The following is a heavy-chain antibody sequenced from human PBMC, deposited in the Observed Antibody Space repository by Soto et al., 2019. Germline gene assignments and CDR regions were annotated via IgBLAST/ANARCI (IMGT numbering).Heavy chain of an antibody. Sequence: QVQLVQSGAEVKKPGASVKVSCKASGYTFTSYGISWVRQAPGQGLEWMGWISAYNGNTNYAQKLQGRVTMTTDTSTSTAYMELRSLRSDDTAVYYCARDTVYYYGSGSRDAFDIWGQGTMVTVSS. CDR1: GYTFTSYG. CDR3: ARDTVYYYGSGSRDAFDI. J-gene: IGHJ3*02. D-gene: IGHD3-10*01. CDR2: ISAYNGNT. V-gene: IGHV1-18*01.